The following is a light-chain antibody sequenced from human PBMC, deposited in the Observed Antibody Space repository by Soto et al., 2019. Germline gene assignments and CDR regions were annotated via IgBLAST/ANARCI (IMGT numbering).Light chain of an antibody. Sequence: SEMSKAPSSLSAAVGDRVTISFQASQGISRSLAWYQQKPGKAPKLLIYAASSLQSGVPSRFSGSVFGTDFTLTISSLQPEDSAIYYCQQADTFPITFGQGTRLEIK. CDR2: AAS. CDR1: QGISRS. J-gene: IGKJ5*01. V-gene: IGKV1-12*01. CDR3: QQADTFPIT.